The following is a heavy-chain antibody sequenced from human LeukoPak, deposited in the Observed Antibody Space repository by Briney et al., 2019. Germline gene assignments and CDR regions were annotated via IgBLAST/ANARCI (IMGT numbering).Heavy chain of an antibody. V-gene: IGHV3-30*03. CDR1: GFTFSSYG. D-gene: IGHD3-22*01. CDR2: ISYDGSNK. J-gene: IGHJ4*02. CDR3: ARGEYYSDTSSYFDY. Sequence: GRSLRLSCAASGFTFSSYGMNSVRQAPGKGLEWVAVISYDGSNKYYADSVKGRFTISRDNSKNTLFVQMSSLRAEDTAVYYCARGEYYSDTSSYFDYWGQGTLVTVSS.